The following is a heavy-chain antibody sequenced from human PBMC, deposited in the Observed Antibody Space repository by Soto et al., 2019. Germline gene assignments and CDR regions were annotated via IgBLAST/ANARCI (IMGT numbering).Heavy chain of an antibody. CDR2: INHSGST. CDR3: ARGPGDGYNAWYYYGMDV. D-gene: IGHD5-12*01. CDR1: GGSFSGYY. V-gene: IGHV4-34*01. Sequence: SETLSLTCAVYGGSFSGYYWSWIRQPSGKGLEWIGEINHSGSTNYNPSLKSRVTVPVDTSKNQFSLKLSSVTAADTAVYYCARGPGDGYNAWYYYGMDVWGQGTTVTVSS. J-gene: IGHJ6*02.